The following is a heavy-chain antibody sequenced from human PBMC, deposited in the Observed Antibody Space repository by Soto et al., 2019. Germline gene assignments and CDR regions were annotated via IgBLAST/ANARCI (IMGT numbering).Heavy chain of an antibody. V-gene: IGHV4-30-4*01. J-gene: IGHJ6*02. CDR1: VGSSSSGDYY. Sequence: TLSLTCAVSVGSSSSGDYYWRWIRQPPGKGLEWIGYIYYSGSTYYNPSLKSRVTISVDTSKNQFPLKLSSVTAADTAVYYCARGGCSSTSCYTRAPYYYYGMDVWGQGTTVTVSS. CDR2: IYYSGST. D-gene: IGHD2-2*02. CDR3: ARGGCSSTSCYTRAPYYYYGMDV.